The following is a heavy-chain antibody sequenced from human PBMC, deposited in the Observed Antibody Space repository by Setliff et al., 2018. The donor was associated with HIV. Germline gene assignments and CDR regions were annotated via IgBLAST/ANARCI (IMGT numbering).Heavy chain of an antibody. CDR3: ARRLGATVFYYFDY. CDR1: GGSISSHC. CDR2: VSYSGST. Sequence: SETLSLTCTVSGGSISSHCWSWIRQPPGKGLEWIGTVSYSGSTNYNPSLKSRVTISVDTSENQFSLKLSSVTAADTAVYYCARRLGATVFYYFDYWGQGTLVTVSS. J-gene: IGHJ4*02. V-gene: IGHV4-59*11. D-gene: IGHD3-16*01.